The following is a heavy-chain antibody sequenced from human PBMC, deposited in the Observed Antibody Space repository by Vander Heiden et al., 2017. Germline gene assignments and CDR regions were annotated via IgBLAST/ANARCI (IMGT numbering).Heavy chain of an antibody. Sequence: EVQLVESGGGLVKPGGSLRLSCAASGFTSSSHSMNWVRQAQGKGLEWVSSISSSSSYIYYADSVKGRFTISRDNAKNSLYLQMNSLRAEDTAVYYCARDLDPERGGSIDYWGQGTLVTVSS. V-gene: IGHV3-21*01. D-gene: IGHD1-26*01. CDR2: ISSSSSYI. CDR1: GFTSSSHS. CDR3: ARDLDPERGGSIDY. J-gene: IGHJ4*02.